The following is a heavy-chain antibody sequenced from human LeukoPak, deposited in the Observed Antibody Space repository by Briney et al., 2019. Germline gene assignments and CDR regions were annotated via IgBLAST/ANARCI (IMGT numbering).Heavy chain of an antibody. J-gene: IGHJ4*02. CDR3: ARSPYYCSSTSCALDY. Sequence: VASVKVSCKASGGTFSSYAISWVRQAPGQGLEWMGGIIPIFGTANYAQKFQGRVTITTDESTSTAYMELSCLRSEDTAVYYCARSPYYCSSTSCALDYWGQGTLVTVSS. D-gene: IGHD2-2*01. CDR2: IIPIFGTA. CDR1: GGTFSSYA. V-gene: IGHV1-69*05.